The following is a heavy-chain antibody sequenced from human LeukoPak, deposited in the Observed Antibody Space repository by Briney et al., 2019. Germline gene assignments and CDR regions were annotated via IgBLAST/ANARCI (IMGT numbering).Heavy chain of an antibody. V-gene: IGHV1-46*01. CDR1: GYTFTSYY. J-gene: IGHJ4*02. CDR3: ARGIKHYDSSGYFDY. D-gene: IGHD3-22*01. CDR2: INPSGGST. Sequence: ASVKVSCKASGYTFTSYYMHWVRQAPGQGLEWMGIINPSGGSTSYAQKFQGRVTTTRDMSTNTVYMELSSLRSEDTAVYYCARGIKHYDSSGYFDYWGQGTLVTVSS.